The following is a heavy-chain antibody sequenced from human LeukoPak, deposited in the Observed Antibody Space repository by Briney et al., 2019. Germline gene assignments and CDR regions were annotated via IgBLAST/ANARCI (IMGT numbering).Heavy chain of an antibody. CDR2: ISYDGSNK. V-gene: IGHV3-30-3*01. Sequence: GGSLRLSCAASGFTFSSYAMHWVRQAPSKGLEWVAVISYDGSNKYYADSVKGRFTISRDNSKNTLYLQMNSLRAEDTAVYYCARDSPTTGDYWGQGTLVTVSS. CDR3: ARDSPTTGDY. D-gene: IGHD5-12*01. CDR1: GFTFSSYA. J-gene: IGHJ4*02.